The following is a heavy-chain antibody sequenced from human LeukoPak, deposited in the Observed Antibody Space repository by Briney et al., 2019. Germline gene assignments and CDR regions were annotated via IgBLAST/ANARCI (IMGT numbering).Heavy chain of an antibody. CDR2: IWYDGSNK. J-gene: IGHJ4*02. CDR1: GFTISSYG. V-gene: IGHV3-33*01. CDR3: ARETGYYDSSGLDY. Sequence: GGSLRLSCAASGFTISSYGMHWVRQAPGKGLEWVAVIWYDGSNKYYADSVKGRFTISRDNSKNTLYLQMNSLRAEDTAVYYCARETGYYDSSGLDYWGQGTLVTVSS. D-gene: IGHD3-22*01.